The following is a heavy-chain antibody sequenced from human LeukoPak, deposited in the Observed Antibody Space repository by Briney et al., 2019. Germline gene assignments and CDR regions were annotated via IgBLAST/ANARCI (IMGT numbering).Heavy chain of an antibody. CDR1: GGSISSGDYY. V-gene: IGHV4-30-4*01. J-gene: IGHJ4*02. CDR3: ARGVRDTAMVDY. Sequence: PSETLSLTSTVSGGSISSGDYYWSWIRQPPGKGLEWIGYIYYSGSTYYNPSLKSRVTISVDTSKNQFSLKLSSVTAADTAVYYCARGVRDTAMVDYWGQGTLVTVSS. CDR2: IYYSGST. D-gene: IGHD5-18*01.